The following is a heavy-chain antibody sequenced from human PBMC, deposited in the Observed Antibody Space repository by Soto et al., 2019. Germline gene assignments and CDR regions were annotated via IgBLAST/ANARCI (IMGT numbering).Heavy chain of an antibody. Sequence: EVLLVESGGGLVQPGGSLRLSCAASGITISDYWMSWVRQVPGKGPEWVARIKNDGSVTSYADSVKGRFSISRDNAKKTLYLQMNSLRVEDTAVYYCVRSDWFDPWGQGTLVTVSS. CDR2: IKNDGSVT. V-gene: IGHV3-74*01. CDR3: VRSDWFDP. CDR1: GITISDYW. J-gene: IGHJ5*02.